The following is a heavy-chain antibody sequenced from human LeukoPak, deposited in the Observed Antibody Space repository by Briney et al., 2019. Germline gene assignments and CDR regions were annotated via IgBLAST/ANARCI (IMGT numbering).Heavy chain of an antibody. V-gene: IGHV4-34*01. CDR3: AISSSSTSYGMDV. CDR2: INHSGST. J-gene: IGHJ6*02. D-gene: IGHD2-2*01. CDR1: GGSFSGYY. Sequence: PSETLSLTCAVYGGSFSGYYWSWIRQPPGKGLEWIGEINHSGSTNYNPSLKSRVTISVDTSKNQFSLKLSSVTAADTAVYYRAISSSSTSYGMDVWGQGTTVTVSS.